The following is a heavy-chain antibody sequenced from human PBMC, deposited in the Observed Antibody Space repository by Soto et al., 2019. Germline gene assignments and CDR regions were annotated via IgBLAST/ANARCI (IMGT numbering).Heavy chain of an antibody. V-gene: IGHV1-69*01. CDR1: GGTFSSYA. CDR3: ASHSSSSGGFYYYYGMDV. D-gene: IGHD6-6*01. CDR2: IIPIFGTA. Sequence: QVQLVQSGAEVKKPGSSVKVSCKASGGTFSSYAISWVRQAPGQGLEWMGGIIPIFGTANYAQKLQGRVTITADESTSTADMELSSLRSEDTAVYYCASHSSSSGGFYYYYGMDVWGRGTTVTVSS. J-gene: IGHJ6*02.